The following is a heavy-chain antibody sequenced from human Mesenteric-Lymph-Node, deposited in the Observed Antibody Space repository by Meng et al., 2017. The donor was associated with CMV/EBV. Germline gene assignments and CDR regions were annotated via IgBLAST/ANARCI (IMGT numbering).Heavy chain of an antibody. CDR3: AKDPLGYCSSTSCSYFFDY. CDR1: GFTFSAYA. Sequence: GGSLRLSCAASGFTFSAYAMHWVRQAPGKGLEWVAFIRYDGSNKYYADSVKGRFTISRDNSKNTLYLQMNSLRAEDTAVYYCAKDPLGYCSSTSCSYFFDYWGQGTLVTVSS. D-gene: IGHD2-2*01. V-gene: IGHV3-30*02. J-gene: IGHJ4*02. CDR2: IRYDGSNK.